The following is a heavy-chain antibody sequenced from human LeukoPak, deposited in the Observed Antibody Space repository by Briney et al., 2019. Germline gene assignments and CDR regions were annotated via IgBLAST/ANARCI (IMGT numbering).Heavy chain of an antibody. CDR3: ASSFTVGGSYLDYYYYYMDV. CDR2: IYYSGST. D-gene: IGHD1-26*01. J-gene: IGHJ6*03. V-gene: IGHV4-59*01. CDR1: GGSISSYY. Sequence: SETLSLTCTVSGGSISSYYWSWIRQPPGKGLEWIGYIYYSGSTNYNPSLKSRVTISVGTSKNQFSLKLSSVTAADTAVYYCASSFTVGGSYLDYYYYYMDVWGKGTTVTVSS.